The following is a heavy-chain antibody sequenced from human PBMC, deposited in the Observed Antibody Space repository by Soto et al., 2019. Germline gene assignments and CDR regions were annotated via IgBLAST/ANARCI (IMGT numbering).Heavy chain of an antibody. CDR1: GFTFSSYA. CDR3: AKNCGGDCYTNFDF. D-gene: IGHD2-21*02. Sequence: EVQLLESGGGFVQPGGSLRPSCADSGFTFSSYAMSWVRQTPGMGLGWVPAIGGSGGTTYYADSVKGRFTISRDNSKNTLYLQMNSLRAEDTAVYYCAKNCGGDCYTNFDFWGQGTLVTVSS. J-gene: IGHJ4*02. CDR2: IGGSGGTT. V-gene: IGHV3-23*01.